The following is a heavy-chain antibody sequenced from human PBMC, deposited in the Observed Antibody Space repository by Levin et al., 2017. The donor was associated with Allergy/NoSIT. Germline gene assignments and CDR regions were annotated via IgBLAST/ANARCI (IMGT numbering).Heavy chain of an antibody. CDR2: ISYDGSNK. Sequence: GGSLRLSCAASGFTFSSYAMHWVRQAPGKGLEWVAVISYDGSNKYYADSVKGRFTISRDNSKNTLYLQMNSLRAEDTAVYYCARGRGEVGATRRGQGTLVTVSS. CDR3: ARGRGEVGATR. V-gene: IGHV3-30*04. J-gene: IGHJ4*02. D-gene: IGHD1-26*01. CDR1: GFTFSSYA.